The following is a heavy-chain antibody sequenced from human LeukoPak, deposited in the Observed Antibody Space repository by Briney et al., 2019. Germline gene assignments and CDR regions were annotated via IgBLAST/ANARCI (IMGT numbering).Heavy chain of an antibody. CDR2: IIPIFGTA. CDR1: GGTFISYA. CDR3: ASEGYSSSWTSRCFQH. J-gene: IGHJ1*01. Sequence: GASVKVSCKASGGTFISYAISWVRQAPGQGLEWMGGIIPIFGTANYAQKFQGRVTITADESTSTAYMELSSLRSEDTAVYYCASEGYSSSWTSRCFQHWGQGTLVTVSS. D-gene: IGHD6-13*01. V-gene: IGHV1-69*13.